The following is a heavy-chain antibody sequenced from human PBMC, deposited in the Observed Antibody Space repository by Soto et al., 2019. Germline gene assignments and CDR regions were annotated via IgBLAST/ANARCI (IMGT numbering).Heavy chain of an antibody. D-gene: IGHD3-3*01. J-gene: IGHJ6*02. CDR2: ISGSGGST. V-gene: IGHV3-23*01. Sequence: GGSLRLSCAASGFTFSSYAMSWVRQAPGKGLEWVSAISGSGGSTYYADSVKGRFTISRDNSKKTVYLQMNSLRAEDTAMYYCARDQLYYDFSSAYGMDVWGQGTTVTVSS. CDR3: ARDQLYYDFSSAYGMDV. CDR1: GFTFSSYA.